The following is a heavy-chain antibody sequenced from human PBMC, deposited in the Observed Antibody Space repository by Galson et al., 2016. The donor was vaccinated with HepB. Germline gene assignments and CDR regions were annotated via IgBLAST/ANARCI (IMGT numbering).Heavy chain of an antibody. CDR2: LDNTGIT. V-gene: IGHV4-39*01. D-gene: IGHD3-22*01. CDR1: GGSVRS. J-gene: IGHJ4*02. Sequence: SETLSLTCTVSGGSVRSWGWIRQPPGKGLEWIGSLDNTGITYYNPSLKSRCTISGGTPHKFSLKLSSVTAADTAVYYCAGDVSDNKWFFYWGQGTLVTVSS. CDR3: AGDVSDNKWFFY.